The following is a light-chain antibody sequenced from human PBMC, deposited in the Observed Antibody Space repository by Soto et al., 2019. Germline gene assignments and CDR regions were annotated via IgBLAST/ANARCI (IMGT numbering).Light chain of an antibody. J-gene: IGKJ1*01. Sequence: DIVMTQSPSTLSVSPGERATLSCRASHSVSSDLAWYHQKPGKAPRLLIYSASTRATGIPARFSGSGSGTDFTLTINSLQSEDFAVYYCQQYNNWPRTFGQGTKVEIK. CDR1: HSVSSD. CDR3: QQYNNWPRT. CDR2: SAS. V-gene: IGKV3-15*01.